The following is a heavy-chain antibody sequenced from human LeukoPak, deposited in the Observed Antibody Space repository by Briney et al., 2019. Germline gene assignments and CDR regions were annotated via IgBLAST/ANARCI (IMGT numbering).Heavy chain of an antibody. J-gene: IGHJ4*02. V-gene: IGHV4-30-2*05. Sequence: SQTLSLTCTVSGGPISSGGYYWSWIRQPPGKGLEWIGYIYHSGSTYYNPSLKSRVTISVDTSKNQFSLKLSSVTAADTAVYYCARESAPHHSSSSDYWGQGTLVTVSS. CDR3: ARESAPHHSSSSDY. CDR2: IYHSGST. CDR1: GGPISSGGYY. D-gene: IGHD6-6*01.